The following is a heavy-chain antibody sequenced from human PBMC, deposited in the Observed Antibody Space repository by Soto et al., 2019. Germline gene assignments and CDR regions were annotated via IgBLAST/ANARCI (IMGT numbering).Heavy chain of an antibody. V-gene: IGHV1-69*01. J-gene: IGHJ4*02. CDR2: IIPIFGTA. Sequence: QVQLVQSGAEVRKPGSSVKVSCKASGGTFSRHAISWVRQAPGQGLEWMGGIIPIFGTANHAQKFQGRVTNIADESTSTVYMELSSLRSEDTAMYYCARGWGYDSNDYYYAYGGQGTLVIVAS. CDR3: ARGWGYDSNDYYYAY. D-gene: IGHD3-22*01. CDR1: GGTFSRHA.